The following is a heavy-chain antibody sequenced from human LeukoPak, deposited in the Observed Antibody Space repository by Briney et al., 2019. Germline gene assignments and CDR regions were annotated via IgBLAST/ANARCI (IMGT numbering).Heavy chain of an antibody. CDR1: GGSISSSSYY. CDR3: ARKPIAAAGNHGGFDY. D-gene: IGHD6-13*01. J-gene: IGHJ4*02. V-gene: IGHV4-61*02. CDR2: IYTSGST. Sequence: SETLSLTCTVSGGSISSSSYYWSWIRQPAGKGLEWIGRIYTSGSTNYNPSLKSRVTISVDTSKNQFSLKLSSVTAADTAVYYCARKPIAAAGNHGGFDYWGQGTLVTVSS.